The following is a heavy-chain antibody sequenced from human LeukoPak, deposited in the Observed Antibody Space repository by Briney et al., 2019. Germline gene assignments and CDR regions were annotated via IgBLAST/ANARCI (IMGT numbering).Heavy chain of an antibody. CDR2: TRTSTYI. J-gene: IGHJ6*03. CDR3: ARDTDYSRSFTYYYMDV. V-gene: IGHV3-21*01. CDR1: GFTFSTYR. Sequence: GGSLRLSCEASGFTFSTYRMNWVRQAPGKGLEWVSSTRTSTYIYYADSVKGRFTISRDNAKSSLYLQMNSLRAEDTAMYYCARDTDYSRSFTYYYMDVWGKGTTVTVSS. D-gene: IGHD4-11*01.